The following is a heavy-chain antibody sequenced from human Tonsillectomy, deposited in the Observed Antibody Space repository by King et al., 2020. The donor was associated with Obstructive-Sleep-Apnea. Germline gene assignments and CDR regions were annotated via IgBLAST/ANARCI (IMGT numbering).Heavy chain of an antibody. CDR3: ARDQGGDDFPSYFDY. D-gene: IGHD2-21*02. V-gene: IGHV1-18*04. CDR1: GYSFTSHG. CDR2: ISGYNGNR. J-gene: IGHJ4*02. Sequence: QLVQSGGEVKKPGASVKVSCKAFGYSFTSHGINWVRQAPGQGLEWMGWISGYNGNRKDAQKFQERVIMTTDTSTSTAYMELKSLRSDDTAVYYCARDQGGDDFPSYFDYWGQGTLVTVSS.